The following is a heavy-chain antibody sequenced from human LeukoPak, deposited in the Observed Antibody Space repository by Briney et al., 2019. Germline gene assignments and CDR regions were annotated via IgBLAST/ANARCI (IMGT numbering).Heavy chain of an antibody. CDR3: AKAESGGIYDSSGSFDY. CDR2: ISYDGRNK. Sequence: SLRLSCAASEFTFSSYGMHWVRQAPGKGLEWGAFISYDGRNKYYADSVKGRFTISRDYSKNTLYLQMNSLRAEDTAVYYCAKAESGGIYDSSGSFDYWGQGTLVTVSP. V-gene: IGHV3-30*18. J-gene: IGHJ4*02. D-gene: IGHD3-22*01. CDR1: EFTFSSYG.